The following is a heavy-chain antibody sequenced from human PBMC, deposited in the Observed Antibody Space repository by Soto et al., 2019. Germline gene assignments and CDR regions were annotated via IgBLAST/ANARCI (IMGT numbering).Heavy chain of an antibody. CDR1: GFTFSNAW. Sequence: EVQLVESGGGLVKPGGSLRLSCAASGFTFSNAWMNWVRQAPGKGLEWVGRIKSKTDGGTTDYAAPVKGRFTISRDDSKNTLYLQMNSLKTEDTAVYYCTTDLSSGWYPNGNDYWGQGTLVTVSS. D-gene: IGHD6-19*01. CDR2: IKSKTDGGTT. J-gene: IGHJ4*02. CDR3: TTDLSSGWYPNGNDY. V-gene: IGHV3-15*07.